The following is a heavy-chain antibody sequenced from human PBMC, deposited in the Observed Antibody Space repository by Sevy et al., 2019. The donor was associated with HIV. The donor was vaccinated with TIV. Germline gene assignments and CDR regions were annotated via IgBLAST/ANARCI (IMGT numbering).Heavy chain of an antibody. V-gene: IGHV3-7*01. J-gene: IGHJ4*02. CDR3: AREGDYYDSSGYYPDY. CDR2: IKQDGSEK. CDR1: GFTFSSYW. D-gene: IGHD3-22*01. Sequence: GGCLRLSCAASGFTFSSYWMSWVRQAPGKGLEWVANIKQDGSEKYYVDSVKGRFTISRDNAKNSLYLQMNSLRAEDTAVYYCAREGDYYDSSGYYPDYWGQGTLVTVSS.